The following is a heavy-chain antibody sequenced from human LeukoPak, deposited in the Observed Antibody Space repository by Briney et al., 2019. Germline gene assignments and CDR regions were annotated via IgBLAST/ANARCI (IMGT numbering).Heavy chain of an antibody. D-gene: IGHD3-22*01. CDR1: GFTFSSYG. CDR3: AKEKHMIVVVITMILDY. J-gene: IGHJ4*02. V-gene: IGHV3-30*02. CDR2: IRYDGSNK. Sequence: GGSLRLSCAASGFTFSSYGMHWVRQAPGKGLEWVAFIRYDGSNKYYADSVKGRFTISRDNSKNTLYLQMNSLRAEDTAVYYCAKEKHMIVVVITMILDYWGQGTLVTVSS.